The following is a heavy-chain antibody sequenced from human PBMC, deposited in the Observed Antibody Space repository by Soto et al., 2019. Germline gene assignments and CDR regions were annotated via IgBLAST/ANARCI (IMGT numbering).Heavy chain of an antibody. J-gene: IGHJ4*02. CDR3: AKDAPGSGWLSDY. CDR2: IGTVGGGT. V-gene: IGHV3-23*01. CDR1: GFTFSSYA. D-gene: IGHD3-22*01. Sequence: GGSLRLSCAASGFTFSSYAMSWVRQAPGKGLEWVSTIGTVGGGTSYADFVGGRFTIPRDNSRNTLYLQMYSLRAEDTAVYYCAKDAPGSGWLSDYWGLGTLVTVSS.